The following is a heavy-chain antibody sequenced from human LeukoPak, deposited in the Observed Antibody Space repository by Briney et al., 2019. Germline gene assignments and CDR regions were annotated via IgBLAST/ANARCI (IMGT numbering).Heavy chain of an antibody. CDR2: IYYSGST. V-gene: IGHV4-61*01. CDR3: ARGGGYSGSYRRFWFDP. Sequence: PSETLSLTCTVSGGSVSSGSYYWSWIRQPPGKGLEWIGYIYYSGSTNYNPSLKSRVTISVDTSKNQFSLKLSSVTAADTAVYYCARGGGYSGSYRRFWFDPWGQGTLVTVSS. CDR1: GGSVSSGSYY. J-gene: IGHJ5*02. D-gene: IGHD1-26*01.